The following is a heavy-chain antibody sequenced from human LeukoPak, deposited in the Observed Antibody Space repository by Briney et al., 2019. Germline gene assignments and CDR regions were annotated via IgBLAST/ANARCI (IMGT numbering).Heavy chain of an antibody. D-gene: IGHD3-3*01. CDR3: AKEDWSGYQYYFDY. CDR1: GFTFSSYG. V-gene: IGHV3-30*18. Sequence: GGSLRLSCAASGFTFSSYGMHWVRQAPGKGLEWVAVISYDGSNKYYADSVKGRFTISRDNSKNTLYLQMNSLRAEDTAVYYCAKEDWSGYQYYFDYWGQGTLVTVSS. CDR2: ISYDGSNK. J-gene: IGHJ4*02.